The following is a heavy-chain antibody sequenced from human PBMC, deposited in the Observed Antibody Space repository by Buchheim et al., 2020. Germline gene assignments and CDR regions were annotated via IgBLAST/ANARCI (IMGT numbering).Heavy chain of an antibody. Sequence: QLQLQESGPGLVKPSETLSLTCTVSGGSISSSSYYWGWIRQPPGKGLEWIGSIYYSGSTYYNPSLKSRVTISVDTSKNQFSLKLSSVTAADTAVYYCARVGTTYYYYYGMDVWGRGTT. CDR2: IYYSGST. CDR3: ARVGTTYYYYYGMDV. CDR1: GGSISSSSYY. D-gene: IGHD1-1*01. V-gene: IGHV4-39*07. J-gene: IGHJ6*02.